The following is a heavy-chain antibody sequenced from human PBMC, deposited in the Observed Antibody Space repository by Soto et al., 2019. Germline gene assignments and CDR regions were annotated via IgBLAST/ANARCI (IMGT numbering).Heavy chain of an antibody. J-gene: IGHJ6*02. CDR3: ARLSGYGTNYYGMDV. CDR1: GGSISSSSYY. Sequence: SETLSLTCTVSGGSISSSSYYWGWIRQPPGKGLEWIGSIYYSGSTYYNPSLKSRVTISVDTSKNQFSLKLSSVTAADTAVYYCARLSGYGTNYYGMDVWGQGTTVTVSS. CDR2: IYYSGST. D-gene: IGHD5-12*01. V-gene: IGHV4-39*01.